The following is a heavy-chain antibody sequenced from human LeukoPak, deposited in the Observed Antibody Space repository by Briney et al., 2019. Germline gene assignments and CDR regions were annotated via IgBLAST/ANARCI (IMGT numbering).Heavy chain of an antibody. CDR2: IYTSGST. CDR1: GGSISSGSYY. D-gene: IGHD4-17*01. V-gene: IGHV4-61*02. CDR3: ARRAPYGDLDY. Sequence: PSETLSLTCTVSGGSISSGSYYWSWIRQPAGKGLEWIGRIYTSGSTNYNPSLKSRVTISVDTSKNQFSLKLSSVTAADTAVYYCARRAPYGDLDYWGQGTLVTVSS. J-gene: IGHJ4*01.